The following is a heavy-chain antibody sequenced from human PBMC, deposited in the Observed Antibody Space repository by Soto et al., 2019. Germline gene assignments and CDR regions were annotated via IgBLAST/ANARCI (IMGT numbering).Heavy chain of an antibody. CDR2: ISGSGGST. CDR1: GVTFSSYA. Sequence: PGGSLGLSCSASGVTFSSYAMSWVRQAPGKGLEWVSAISGSGGSTYYADSVKGRFTISRDNSKNTLYLQMNSLRAEDTAVYYCAKAGAVAVYYYGMDVWGQGTTVTVSS. J-gene: IGHJ6*02. D-gene: IGHD6-19*01. V-gene: IGHV3-23*01. CDR3: AKAGAVAVYYYGMDV.